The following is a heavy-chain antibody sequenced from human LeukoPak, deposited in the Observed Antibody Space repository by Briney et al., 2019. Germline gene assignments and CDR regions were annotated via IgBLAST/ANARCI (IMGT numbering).Heavy chain of an antibody. CDR2: IYPGDSDT. Sequence: GESLKISCKGSGYSFTSYWIGWVRQMPGKGLEWMGIIYPGDSDTRYSPSFQGQVTISADKSISTAYLQWSSLKASDTAMYYCARLPDYCSSTSCYQYNWNYNGAFDIWGQGTMVTVSS. CDR1: GYSFTSYW. V-gene: IGHV5-51*01. D-gene: IGHD2-2*01. CDR3: ARLPDYCSSTSCYQYNWNYNGAFDI. J-gene: IGHJ3*02.